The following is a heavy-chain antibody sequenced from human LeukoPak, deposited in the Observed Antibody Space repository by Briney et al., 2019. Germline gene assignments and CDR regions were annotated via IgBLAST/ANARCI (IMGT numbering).Heavy chain of an antibody. CDR2: ISSGGITI. CDR3: ARGGSVGGSFDSSGYYPDY. V-gene: IGHV3-48*03. D-gene: IGHD3-22*01. J-gene: IGHJ4*02. Sequence: GGSLRLSCAACGLTFSSYEMNWVRQAPGKGLEWVSCISSGGITIQYADSAKGRFTISRGNAKNSLYLQMNSLRAEDTAVYYCARGGSVGGSFDSSGYYPDYWGQGTLVTVSS. CDR1: GLTFSSYE.